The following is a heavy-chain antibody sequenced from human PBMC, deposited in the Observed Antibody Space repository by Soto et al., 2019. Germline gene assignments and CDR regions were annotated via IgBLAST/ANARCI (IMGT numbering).Heavy chain of an antibody. Sequence: EVQLLESGGGLVQPGGSLRLSCAASGFNFNNYAMSWVRQAPGKGLQWVSSVGGGGGGAHFADSVKGRFTISRDTSKNTWYLEMSSLRADDTAVYYCAKNSPMLRGMTYFDYWGQGTLVTVSS. V-gene: IGHV3-23*01. J-gene: IGHJ4*02. CDR3: AKNSPMLRGMTYFDY. CDR2: VGGGGGGA. D-gene: IGHD3-10*01. CDR1: GFNFNNYA.